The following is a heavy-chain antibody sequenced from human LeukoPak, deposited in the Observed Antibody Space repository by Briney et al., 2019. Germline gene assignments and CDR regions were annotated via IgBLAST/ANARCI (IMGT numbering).Heavy chain of an antibody. J-gene: IGHJ4*02. V-gene: IGHV3-48*02. CDR3: APHRDGSYPFDY. CDR1: GFTFSSYS. Sequence: GGSLRLSCAASGFTFSSYSMNWVRQAPGKGLEWISYISSSSSTIYYADSVKGRFTISRDNAKNSLYLQMNGLRDEDTAVYSCAPHRDGSYPFDYWGQGTLVTVSS. CDR2: ISSSSSTI. D-gene: IGHD1-26*01.